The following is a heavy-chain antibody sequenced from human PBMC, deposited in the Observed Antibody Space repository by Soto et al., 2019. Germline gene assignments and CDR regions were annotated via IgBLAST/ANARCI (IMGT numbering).Heavy chain of an antibody. V-gene: IGHV3-9*01. J-gene: IGHJ4*02. CDR2: INWNGENI. D-gene: IGHD3-10*01. Sequence: PGGALRVSGAAAGFTFDDYAGHWVRQVPGKGLEWVSSINWNGENIFYADSVKGRFTVSRDNAKNSLSLQMNSLRLEDTAFYYCTKGRGAAPAAANDYWGQGTLVTVSS. CDR1: GFTFDDYA. CDR3: TKGRGAAPAAANDY.